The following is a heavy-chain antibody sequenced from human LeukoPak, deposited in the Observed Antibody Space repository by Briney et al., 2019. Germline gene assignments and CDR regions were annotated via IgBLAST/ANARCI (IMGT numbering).Heavy chain of an antibody. J-gene: IGHJ4*02. CDR2: IYYSGST. V-gene: IGHV4-39*01. CDR3: AIYTSNCSSTSCYPYYFDY. D-gene: IGHD2-2*01. Sequence: PSETLSLTCTVSGGSISSSSYYWGWIRQPPGKGLEWIGSIYYSGSTYYNPSLKSRVTISVDTSKNQFSLKLSSVTAADTAVYYCAIYTSNCSSTSCYPYYFDYWGQGTLVTVSS. CDR1: GGSISSSSYY.